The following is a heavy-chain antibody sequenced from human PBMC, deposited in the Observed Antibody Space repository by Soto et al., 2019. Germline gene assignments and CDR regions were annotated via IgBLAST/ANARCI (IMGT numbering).Heavy chain of an antibody. V-gene: IGHV3-23*01. CDR3: AKVMGTRYSSSWYRGWFDP. D-gene: IGHD6-13*01. Sequence: GGSLRLSCAASGFTFSSYAMSWVRQAPGKGLEWVSAISGSGGSTYYADSVKGRFTISRDNSKNTLYLQMNSLRAEDTAVYYCAKVMGTRYSSSWYRGWFDPWGQGTLVTISS. CDR2: ISGSGGST. J-gene: IGHJ5*02. CDR1: GFTFSSYA.